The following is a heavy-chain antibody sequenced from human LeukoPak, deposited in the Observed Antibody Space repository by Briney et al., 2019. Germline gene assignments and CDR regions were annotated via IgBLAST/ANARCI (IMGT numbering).Heavy chain of an antibody. CDR1: GYTFTSYG. V-gene: IGHV1-18*01. D-gene: IGHD3-16*01. J-gene: IGHJ3*02. Sequence: ASVKVSCKASGYTFTSYGISWVRQAPGQGLEWMGWISAYNGNTNYAQKLQGRVTMTADTSTSTAYMELRSLRSDDTAVYYCARVGDRYVWGRAFDIWGQGTMVTVSS. CDR2: ISAYNGNT. CDR3: ARVGDRYVWGRAFDI.